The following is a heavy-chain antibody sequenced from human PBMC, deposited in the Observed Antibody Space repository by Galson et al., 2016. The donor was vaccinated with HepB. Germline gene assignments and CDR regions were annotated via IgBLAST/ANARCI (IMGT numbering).Heavy chain of an antibody. CDR3: ARDNEGGIGLVPFAF. V-gene: IGHV3-30*03. CDR2: VSSDGSNS. CDR1: GFPFSSYC. Sequence: SLRLSCAASGFPFSSYCMHWVRRAPGKGLEWVAVVSSDGSNSFYADSVRGRFTISRDNARNTLYLQLNSLRAEDTAVYYCARDNEGGIGLVPFAFWGQGTLVTVSS. J-gene: IGHJ4*02. D-gene: IGHD3/OR15-3a*01.